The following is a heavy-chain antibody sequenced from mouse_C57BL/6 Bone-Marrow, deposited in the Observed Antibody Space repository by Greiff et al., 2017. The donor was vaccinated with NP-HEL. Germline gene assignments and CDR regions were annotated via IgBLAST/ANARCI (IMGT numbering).Heavy chain of an antibody. D-gene: IGHD2-3*01. V-gene: IGHV2-2*01. J-gene: IGHJ3*01. CDR2: IWSGGST. CDR3: ARTYDGPAWFAY. CDR1: GFSLTSYG. Sequence: QVQLQESGPGLVQPSQSLSITCTVSGFSLTSYGVHWVRQSPGKGLEWLGVIWSGGSTDYNAAFISRLSISKDNSKSQVFFKMNSLQADDTAIYYCARTYDGPAWFAYWGQGTLVTVSA.